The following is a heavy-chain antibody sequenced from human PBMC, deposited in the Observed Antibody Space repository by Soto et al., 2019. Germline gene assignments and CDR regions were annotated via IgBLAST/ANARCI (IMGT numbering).Heavy chain of an antibody. J-gene: IGHJ4*02. CDR1: GGSISSGGYF. CDR2: IYYSGGT. CDR3: ARQPSL. V-gene: IGHV4-31*03. Sequence: QVQLQESGPGLVKPSQTLSLTCTVSGGSISSGGYFWNWIRQHPGKGLEWIGYIYYSGGTYYNPSLTGRVTIAVYTSKTQFSLKLTAATPPDTAVSSCARQPSLWGRGTLATVSP.